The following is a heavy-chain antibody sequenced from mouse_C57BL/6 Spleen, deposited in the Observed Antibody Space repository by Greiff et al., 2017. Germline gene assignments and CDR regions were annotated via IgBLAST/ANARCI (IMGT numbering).Heavy chain of an antibody. CDR1: GYAFTNYL. CDR3: ARGEDYYGSRYFDY. Sequence: QVQLQQSGAELVRPGTSVKVSCKASGYAFTNYLIEWVKQRPGQGLEWIGVINPGSGGTNYNEKFKGKAPLTADKSSSTAYMQLSSLTSEDSAVYFCARGEDYYGSRYFDYWGQGTTLTVSS. V-gene: IGHV1-54*01. CDR2: INPGSGGT. D-gene: IGHD1-1*01. J-gene: IGHJ2*01.